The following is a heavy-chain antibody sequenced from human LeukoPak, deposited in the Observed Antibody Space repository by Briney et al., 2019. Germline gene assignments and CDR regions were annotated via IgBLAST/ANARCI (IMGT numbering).Heavy chain of an antibody. CDR1: GFTFSSYA. D-gene: IGHD5-12*01. CDR2: ISGIIGST. V-gene: IGHV3-23*01. Sequence: PGGSVRLSCAASGFTFSSYATSWVRQAPGKGLEWVSAISGIIGSTYYAYTLQGRFTIPRDNSKNTLYMDMNSLTAEDTARYYGAKDVRSLWLQAFDLWGRGTLVTVSS. CDR3: AKDVRSLWLQAFDL. J-gene: IGHJ2*01.